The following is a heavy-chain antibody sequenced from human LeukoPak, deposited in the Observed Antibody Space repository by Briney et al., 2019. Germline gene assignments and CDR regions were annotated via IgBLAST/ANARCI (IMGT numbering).Heavy chain of an antibody. CDR1: GGSISSGSYY. CDR3: AREGGYSYGSIVYYYYYMGV. Sequence: SETLSLTCTVSGGSISSGSYYWSWIRQPAGKGLEWIGRIYTSGSTNYNPSLKSRVTISVDTSKNQFSLELSSVTAADTAVYYCAREGGYSYGSIVYYYYYMGVWGKGTTVTISS. J-gene: IGHJ6*03. V-gene: IGHV4-61*02. D-gene: IGHD5-18*01. CDR2: IYTSGST.